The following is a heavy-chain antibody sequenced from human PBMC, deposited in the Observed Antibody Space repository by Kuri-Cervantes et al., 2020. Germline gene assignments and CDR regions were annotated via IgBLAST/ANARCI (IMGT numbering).Heavy chain of an antibody. CDR2: IRSKPYGGTT. V-gene: IGHV3-49*04. CDR1: GFTFSNAW. J-gene: IGHJ4*02. D-gene: IGHD3-10*01. Sequence: GGSLRLSCAASGFTFSNAWMSWVRQAPGKGLEWVGFIRSKPYGGTTEYAASVKGRFTISRDDSKSIAYLQMNSLKTEDTAVYYCTSLYGSGSEKAGLYFDYWGQGTLVTVSS. CDR3: TSLYGSGSEKAGLYFDY.